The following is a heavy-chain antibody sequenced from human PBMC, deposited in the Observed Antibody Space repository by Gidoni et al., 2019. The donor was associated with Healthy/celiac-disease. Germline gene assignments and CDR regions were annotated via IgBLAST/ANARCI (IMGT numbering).Heavy chain of an antibody. CDR1: GFTFSRDG. Sequence: QVQLVASGGGVVQPGRSLRLSCAASGFTFSRDGMHWVRQAPGKGLEWVAVISYDGSNKYYADSVKGRFTISRDNSKNTLYLQMNSLRAEDTAVYYCAKGDEFSYGYYYYYGMDVWGQGTTVTVSS. V-gene: IGHV3-30*18. J-gene: IGHJ6*02. D-gene: IGHD5-18*01. CDR3: AKGDEFSYGYYYYYGMDV. CDR2: ISYDGSNK.